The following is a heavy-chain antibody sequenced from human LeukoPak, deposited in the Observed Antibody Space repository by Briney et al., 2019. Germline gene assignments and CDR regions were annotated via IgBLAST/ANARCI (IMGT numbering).Heavy chain of an antibody. CDR1: GDSVSINSAA. Sequence: QTLSLTCAISGDSVSINSAAWNWIRPSPSRGLEWLGRTYQRSKWYNDYAVSVKSRITINPDISKNQFSLQLNSVTPEDTAVYYCARSPSPYSSGWYLDYWGQGTLVTVSS. J-gene: IGHJ4*02. V-gene: IGHV6-1*01. D-gene: IGHD6-19*01. CDR3: ARSPSPYSSGWYLDY. CDR2: TYQRSKWYN.